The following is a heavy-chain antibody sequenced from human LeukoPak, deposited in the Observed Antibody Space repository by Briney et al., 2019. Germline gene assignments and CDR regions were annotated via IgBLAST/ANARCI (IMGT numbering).Heavy chain of an antibody. CDR2: INPNSGGT. Sequence: ASVKVSCKASGYTFTGYYMHRVRQAPGQGLEWMGWINPNSGGTNYAQKFQGRVTMTRDTSISTAYMELSRLRSDDTAVYYCARGRFLGGSVAFDIWGQGTMVTVSS. CDR3: ARGRFLGGSVAFDI. J-gene: IGHJ3*02. CDR1: GYTFTGYY. V-gene: IGHV1-2*02. D-gene: IGHD3-10*01.